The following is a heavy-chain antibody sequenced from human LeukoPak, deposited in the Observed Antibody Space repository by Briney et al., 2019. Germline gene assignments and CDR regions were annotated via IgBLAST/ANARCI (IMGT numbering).Heavy chain of an antibody. CDR2: FNPNSGGR. V-gene: IGHV1-2*02. Sequence: ASVKLSCKASGYTFTGYNIHWVRQAPGQGLEWMGWFNPNSGGRNNAQKYQVRGTITRYTAISTTYMELRRQRSDDTAVYYCATASASPTNSNSDYVETTKKNAFDIWGQGTMVTVSS. J-gene: IGHJ3*02. D-gene: IGHD3-16*01. CDR3: ATASASPTNSNSDYVETTKKNAFDI. CDR1: GYTFTGYN.